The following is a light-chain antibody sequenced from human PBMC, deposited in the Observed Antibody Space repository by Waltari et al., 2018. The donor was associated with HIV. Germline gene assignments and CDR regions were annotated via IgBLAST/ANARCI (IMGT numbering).Light chain of an antibody. V-gene: IGKV3-11*01. J-gene: IGKJ4*01. CDR3: QERSNWPPLT. CDR1: QSVGHY. CDR2: DTS. Sequence: EIVLTQSPATLSLSPGERATLSCRASQSVGHYLAWYQQKPGQAPRLLIYDTSIRATGIPARFSGSGSGTDFTLTISSLESEDFAVYYCQERSNWPPLTFGGGTKVEIK.